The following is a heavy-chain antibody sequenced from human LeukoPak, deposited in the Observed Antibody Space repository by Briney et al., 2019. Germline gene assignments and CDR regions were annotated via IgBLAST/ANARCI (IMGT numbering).Heavy chain of an antibody. Sequence: SETLSLTCTVSGGSISSYCWSWIRQPPGKGLEWIGHIYYSGSTNYNPSLKSRVTISLDMSKNQFSLKLSSVTAADTAVYYCARQGSSGWYESGWYFDLWGRGTLVTVSS. J-gene: IGHJ2*01. V-gene: IGHV4-59*08. CDR2: IYYSGST. CDR1: GGSISSYC. CDR3: ARQGSSGWYESGWYFDL. D-gene: IGHD6-19*01.